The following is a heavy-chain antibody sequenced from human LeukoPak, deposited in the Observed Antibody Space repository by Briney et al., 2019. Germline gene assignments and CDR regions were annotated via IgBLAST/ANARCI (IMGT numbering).Heavy chain of an antibody. CDR1: GFTFSSNG. V-gene: IGHV3-33*01. CDR3: ARDRDYDYLDY. D-gene: IGHD5-12*01. J-gene: IGHJ4*02. Sequence: GGSLRLSCAASGFTFSSNGMHWVRQAPGKGLEWVAVIWYDGSNKYYAGSVKGRFTISRDNSKNTLYLQMNILRAEDAAVYYCARDRDYDYLDYWGQGTLVTVSS. CDR2: IWYDGSNK.